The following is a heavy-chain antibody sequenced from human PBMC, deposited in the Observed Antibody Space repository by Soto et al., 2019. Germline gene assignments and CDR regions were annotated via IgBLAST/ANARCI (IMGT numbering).Heavy chain of an antibody. CDR2: INPNSGGT. CDR1: GYTFTGYY. J-gene: IGHJ5*02. D-gene: IGHD3-9*01. Sequence: ASVKVSCKASGYTFTGYYMPWVRPAPGQGLEWMGWINPNSGGTISAQKFQGRVTMTRDTSISTAYMELSRLRSDDMAVYYCARHSLTYYGILTGHRGFKPWGQGTLVTVSS. CDR3: ARHSLTYYGILTGHRGFKP. V-gene: IGHV1-2*02.